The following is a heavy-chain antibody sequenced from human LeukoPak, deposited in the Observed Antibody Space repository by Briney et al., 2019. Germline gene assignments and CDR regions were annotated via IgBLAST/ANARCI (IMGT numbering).Heavy chain of an antibody. CDR2: IKSKTDGGTT. CDR3: TTAGWELYYFDY. V-gene: IGHV3-15*01. CDR1: GFTFSNAW. J-gene: IGHJ4*02. Sequence: GGSLRLSCAASGFTFSNAWMSWVRQAPGKGLEWVGRIKSKTDGGTTDYAAHGKGRFTISRDDSKNTLYLQMNSLKTEDTAVYYCTTAGWELYYFDYWGQGTLVTVSS. D-gene: IGHD1-26*01.